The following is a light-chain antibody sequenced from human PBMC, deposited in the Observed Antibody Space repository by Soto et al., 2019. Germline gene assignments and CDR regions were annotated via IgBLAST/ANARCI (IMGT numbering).Light chain of an antibody. CDR1: QNILTN. Sequence: IVMTQSPCTLSVSPFERATLSFMAGQNILTNVAWYQQKPGQPPMLLFYGASTGATGLPASFSGRGSGTEFTPTINSLQAEDCAVYYCQQYYNCPRNFGQGTRLEIK. CDR3: QQYYNCPRN. V-gene: IGKV3-15*01. J-gene: IGKJ5*01. CDR2: GAS.